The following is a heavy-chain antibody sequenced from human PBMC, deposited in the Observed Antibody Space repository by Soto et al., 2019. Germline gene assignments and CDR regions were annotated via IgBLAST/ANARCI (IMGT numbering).Heavy chain of an antibody. J-gene: IGHJ4*02. V-gene: IGHV3-30*18. CDR2: ISYDGSNK. CDR3: AKDEQRLALDY. CDR1: GFTFSSYG. Sequence: QVQLVESGGGVVQPGRSLRLSCAASGFTFSSYGMQWVRQAPGKGLEWVAVISYDGSNKYYADSVRGRFTISRDNSKNKRYLQMNSLRAEDPAVYYCAKDEQRLALDYWGQGTLVTVSS. D-gene: IGHD6-25*01.